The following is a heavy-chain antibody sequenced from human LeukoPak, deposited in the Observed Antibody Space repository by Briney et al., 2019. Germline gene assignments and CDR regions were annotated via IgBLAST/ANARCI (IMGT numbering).Heavy chain of an antibody. Sequence: PSETLSLTCTVSGGSISSYYWSWIRQPPGKGLDWIGEMYLSGTTHSNPSVKSRVTISIDKSKNQFFLNLSSVTAADTAVYYCAGLVGRYSSGLYYYYFDYWGQGTLVTVSS. CDR3: AGLVGRYSSGLYYYYFDY. CDR2: MYLSGTT. D-gene: IGHD3-22*01. V-gene: IGHV4-59*12. J-gene: IGHJ4*02. CDR1: GGSISSYY.